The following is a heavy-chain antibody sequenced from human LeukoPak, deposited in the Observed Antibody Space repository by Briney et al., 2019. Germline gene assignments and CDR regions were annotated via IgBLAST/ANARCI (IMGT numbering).Heavy chain of an antibody. CDR3: ARGTGYSSSWKGGELYYYYGMDV. V-gene: IGHV3-23*01. D-gene: IGHD6-13*01. Sequence: PGGSLRLSCADSGFTFSSYAMSWVRQAPGKGLEWVSAISGSGGSTYYADSVKGRFTISRDNSKNTLYLQMNSLRAEDTAVYYRARGTGYSSSWKGGELYYYYGMDVWGQGTTVTVSS. CDR1: GFTFSSYA. J-gene: IGHJ6*02. CDR2: ISGSGGST.